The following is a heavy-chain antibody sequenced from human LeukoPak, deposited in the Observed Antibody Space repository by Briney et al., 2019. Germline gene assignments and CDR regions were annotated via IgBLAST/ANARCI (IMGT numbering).Heavy chain of an antibody. J-gene: IGHJ4*02. V-gene: IGHV1-18*01. Sequence: ASVKVSCKASGDTFTSYAISWVRQAPGQGLEWMGRISAYNGNTNYAQNLQGRVTLTTDTSTSTAYMELRSLRSDDTAVYYCARDQDYYDSSSDYWGQGTLVTVSS. CDR3: ARDQDYYDSSSDY. CDR2: ISAYNGNT. CDR1: GDTFTSYA. D-gene: IGHD3-22*01.